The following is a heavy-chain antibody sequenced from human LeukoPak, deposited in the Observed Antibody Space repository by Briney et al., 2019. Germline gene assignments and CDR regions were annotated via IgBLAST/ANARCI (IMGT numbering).Heavy chain of an antibody. D-gene: IGHD5-18*01. CDR1: GFTFSSYS. CDR3: AREPYSYGPHFDY. Sequence: GGSLRLSWAASGFTFSSYSLNWVRQAPGKGREGVASISSRSSYIYYADPVKGRFTISRENAKTSLYLQMNSLRAEATAVYYCAREPYSYGPHFDYWGQGTLVTVSS. V-gene: IGHV3-21*01. J-gene: IGHJ4*02. CDR2: ISSRSSYI.